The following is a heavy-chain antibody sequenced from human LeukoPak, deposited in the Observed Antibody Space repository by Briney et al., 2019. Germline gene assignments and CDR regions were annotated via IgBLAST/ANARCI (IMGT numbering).Heavy chain of an antibody. D-gene: IGHD1-14*01. J-gene: IGHJ4*02. CDR1: GYTFTTYT. CDR3: ARKKIEPDRYFDY. CDR2: INTNTGNP. V-gene: IGHV7-4-1*02. Sequence: ASVKVSCKASGYTFTTYTMNWVRQVPGQGLEWMGWINTNTGNPTYAQGFTGRFVFSLDPSVSTAYLQISSLKAEDTAVYYCARKKIEPDRYFDYWGQGTLVTVSS.